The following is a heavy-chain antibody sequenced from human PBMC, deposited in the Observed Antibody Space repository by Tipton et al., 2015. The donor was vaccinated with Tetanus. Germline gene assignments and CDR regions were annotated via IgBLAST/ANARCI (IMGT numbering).Heavy chain of an antibody. CDR3: ARWGDSSGSTNLYAFDI. CDR2: THHSGNT. CDR1: GASLRSSS. D-gene: IGHD3-10*01. J-gene: IGHJ3*02. Sequence: TLSLTCSVSGASLRSSSLNWIRQVPVKGLEWIGYTHHSGNTNYNPSLSGRVPPSVYTSKNHFSLKMSSVTAADPAVYYCARWGDSSGSTNLYAFDIWGQGTMVSVSS. V-gene: IGHV4-59*01.